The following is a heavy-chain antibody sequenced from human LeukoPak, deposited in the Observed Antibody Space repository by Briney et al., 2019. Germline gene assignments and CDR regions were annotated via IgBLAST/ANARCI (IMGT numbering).Heavy chain of an antibody. CDR3: ASSGYSSGWYSFDY. J-gene: IGHJ4*02. CDR1: GFTFSSYW. Sequence: GGSLRLSCAASGFTFSSYWMHWVRQAPGKGLVWVSRINSDGSSTSYADSVKGRFTISRDNAKNTLYLQMNSLRAEDTAVYYCASSGYSSGWYSFDYWGQGTLVIVSS. V-gene: IGHV3-74*01. CDR2: INSDGSST. D-gene: IGHD6-19*01.